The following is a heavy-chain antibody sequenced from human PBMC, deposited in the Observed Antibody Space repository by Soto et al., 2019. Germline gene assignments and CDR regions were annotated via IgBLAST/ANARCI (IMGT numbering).Heavy chain of an antibody. J-gene: IGHJ5*02. Sequence: EGHLVQSGGGLVQPGGSLRLSCVASGFTFSNFWMNWVRQTPGKGLEWVANIKPDGTAQAYVDSVKGRFTVSRDNAKNSLYLQMNSLGADDAAIYFCGAWDSSNNPWGQGTLVTVSS. CDR2: IKPDGTAQ. CDR1: GFTFSNFW. V-gene: IGHV3-7*01. CDR3: GAWDSSNNP. D-gene: IGHD1-26*01.